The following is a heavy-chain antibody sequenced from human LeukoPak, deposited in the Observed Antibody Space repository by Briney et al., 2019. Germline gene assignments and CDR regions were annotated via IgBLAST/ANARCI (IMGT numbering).Heavy chain of an antibody. Sequence: ASVKVSCKASGYTFTGYYMHWVRQAPGQGLEWMGWINPNSGGTNYAQKFQGRVTMTRDTPISTAYMELSRLRSDDTAVYYCATYSSGWYTHFDYWGQGTLVTVSS. CDR3: ATYSSGWYTHFDY. CDR2: INPNSGGT. J-gene: IGHJ4*02. CDR1: GYTFTGYY. V-gene: IGHV1-2*02. D-gene: IGHD6-19*01.